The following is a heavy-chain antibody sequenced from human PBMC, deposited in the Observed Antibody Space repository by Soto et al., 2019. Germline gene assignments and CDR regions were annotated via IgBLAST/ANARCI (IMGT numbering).Heavy chain of an antibody. CDR3: AKAGYDSRGDLYYFDY. J-gene: IGHJ4*02. CDR1: GFTFSTYA. Sequence: PRGSLRLSCAASGFTFSTYAMSWVRQAPGKGLEWVSAISGSPSSTYYADSVKGRFTISRDNSKKTLFLQMNSLRAEDTAIYYCAKAGYDSRGDLYYFDYWGQVIQVPVSS. D-gene: IGHD3-22*01. V-gene: IGHV3-23*01. CDR2: ISGSPSST.